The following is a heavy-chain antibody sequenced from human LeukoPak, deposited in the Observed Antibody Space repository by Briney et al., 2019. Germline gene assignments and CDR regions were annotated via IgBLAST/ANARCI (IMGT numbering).Heavy chain of an antibody. V-gene: IGHV4-4*02. CDR3: ARLAWEPGYYYYGMDV. D-gene: IGHD1-26*01. J-gene: IGHJ6*02. CDR1: GGSISSSNW. CDR2: IYHSGST. Sequence: SGTLSLTCAVSGGSISSSNWWSWVRRPPGKGLEWIGEIYHSGSTNYNPSLKSRVTISVDKSRNQFSLKLSSVTAADTAVYYCARLAWEPGYYYYGMDVWGQGTTVTVSS.